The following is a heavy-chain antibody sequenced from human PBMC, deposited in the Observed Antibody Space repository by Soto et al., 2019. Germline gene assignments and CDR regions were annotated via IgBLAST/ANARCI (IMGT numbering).Heavy chain of an antibody. V-gene: IGHV2-26*01. Sequence: QVTLKESGPVLVKPTETLTLSCIVSGFSLSNARMGVSWIRQPPGKALEWLAHIFSNDEKSYSTSLKSRLTISKDTSKSQVVLTMTNMDPVDTATYYCARINTGRYFDWSHDYWGQGTLVTVSS. CDR2: IFSNDEK. CDR3: ARINTGRYFDWSHDY. CDR1: GFSLSNARMG. D-gene: IGHD3-9*01. J-gene: IGHJ4*02.